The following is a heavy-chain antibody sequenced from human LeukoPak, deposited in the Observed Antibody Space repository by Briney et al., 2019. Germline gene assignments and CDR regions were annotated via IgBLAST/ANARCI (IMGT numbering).Heavy chain of an antibody. D-gene: IGHD6-6*01. CDR2: INHSGST. J-gene: IGHJ6*03. CDR1: GGSFSGYY. Sequence: SETLSLTCAVYGGSFSGYYWSWIRQPPGKGLEWIGEINHSGSTNYNPSLKSRVTISVDTSKNQFSLKLSSVTAAGTAVYYCARGVGPYSIAARAHYYYYMDVWGKGTTVTVSS. CDR3: ARGVGPYSIAARAHYYYYMDV. V-gene: IGHV4-34*01.